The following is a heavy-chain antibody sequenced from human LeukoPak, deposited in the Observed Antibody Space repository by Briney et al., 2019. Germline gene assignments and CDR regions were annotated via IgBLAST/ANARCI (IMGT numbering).Heavy chain of an antibody. CDR3: HYDFWSGYLVN. D-gene: IGHD3-3*01. V-gene: IGHV1-69*13. CDR2: IIPIFGTT. CDR1: GGTFSSYA. Sequence: SVKVSCKASGGTFSSYAISWVRQAPGQGLEWMGGIIPIFGTTNNAQKFQGRVTITADESTSTAYMELSSLRSEDTAMYYCHYDFWSGYLVNWGQGTLVTVSS. J-gene: IGHJ4*02.